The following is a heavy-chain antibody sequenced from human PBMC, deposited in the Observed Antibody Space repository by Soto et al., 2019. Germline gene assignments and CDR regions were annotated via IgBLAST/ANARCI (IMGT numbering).Heavy chain of an antibody. CDR2: ISLSRGYT. V-gene: IGHV3-11*06. CDR1: GFTFSGFY. D-gene: IGHD2-15*01. CDR3: ARPVDLDY. Sequence: WGSLRICCVSSGFTFSGFYMSWIRQAPGKGLEWVSYISLSRGYTKYADSVKGRFTISRDNAKNSLYLQMSSLRAEDTAVYYCARPVDLDYWGQGTMVTGSS. J-gene: IGHJ4*02.